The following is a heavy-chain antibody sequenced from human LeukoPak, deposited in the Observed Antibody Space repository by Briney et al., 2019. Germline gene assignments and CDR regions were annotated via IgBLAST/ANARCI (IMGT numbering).Heavy chain of an antibody. D-gene: IGHD6-6*01. Sequence: GGSLRLSCAASGFTLSSYGMSWARQAPGKGLEWVSGISGSGDTTYYADSVKGRFTISRDNSKNTLYLQMNSLRAEDTAVYFCAKTHASSVFLFDYWGQGTLVTVSS. CDR3: AKTHASSVFLFDY. CDR2: ISGSGDTT. CDR1: GFTLSSYG. J-gene: IGHJ4*02. V-gene: IGHV3-23*01.